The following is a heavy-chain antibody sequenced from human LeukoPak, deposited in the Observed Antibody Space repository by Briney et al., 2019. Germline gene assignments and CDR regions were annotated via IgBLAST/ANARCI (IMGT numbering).Heavy chain of an antibody. V-gene: IGHV4-31*03. CDR2: IYYSGST. J-gene: IGHJ4*02. D-gene: IGHD3-22*01. CDR1: GGSISSGGYY. Sequence: SETLSLTCTVSGGSISSGGYYWSWIRQHPGKGLEWIGYIYYSGSTYYNPSLKSRVTISVDTSKNQFSLKLSSVTAADTAVYYCARESVIVGDRFFDYWGQGTLVTVSS. CDR3: ARESVIVGDRFFDY.